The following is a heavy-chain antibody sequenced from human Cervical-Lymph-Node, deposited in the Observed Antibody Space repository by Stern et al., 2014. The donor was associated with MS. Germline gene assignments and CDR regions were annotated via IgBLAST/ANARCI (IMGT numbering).Heavy chain of an antibody. CDR2: INHGNGHT. CDR1: GYTFINYP. D-gene: IGHD1-26*01. J-gene: IGHJ5*02. CDR3: ARVGDYGSDWFDP. V-gene: IGHV1-3*01. Sequence: QVQLVQSGAEVKKPGASVRVSCKASGYTFINYPIHWVRQAPGQRPESMGWINHGNGHTKYSQTFQGRVTITRDTSASIVFMEVNSLRPEDTAVYYCARVGDYGSDWFDPWGQGTLVTVSP.